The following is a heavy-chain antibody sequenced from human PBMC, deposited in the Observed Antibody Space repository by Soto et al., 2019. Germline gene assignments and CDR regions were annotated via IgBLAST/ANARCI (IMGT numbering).Heavy chain of an antibody. CDR1: GGSISSGGYY. D-gene: IGHD2-2*02. CDR2: IYYSGST. Sequence: SETLSLTCTVSGGSISSGGYYWSWIRQHPGKGLEWIGYIYYSGSTYYNPSLKSRVTISVDTSKNQFSLKLSSVTAADTAVYYCARAGDIVVVPAAIALSSWFDPWGRGTLITVSS. V-gene: IGHV4-31*03. CDR3: ARAGDIVVVPAAIALSSWFDP. J-gene: IGHJ5*02.